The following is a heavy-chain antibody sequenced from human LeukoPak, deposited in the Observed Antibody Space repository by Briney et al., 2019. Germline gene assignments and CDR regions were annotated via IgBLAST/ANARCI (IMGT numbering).Heavy chain of an antibody. CDR2: IYYRKNT. V-gene: IGHV4-39*01. Sequence: SETLSLTCTVSGGSISSSSAYWGWIRQPPGKGLEWIGSIYYRKNTYYNPSLKSRVTISADTSKNQFSLTPGSVSATDTAVYYCASPRGFSYGYFDYWGQGTLVTVSS. CDR3: ASPRGFSYGYFDY. CDR1: GGSISSSSAY. J-gene: IGHJ4*02. D-gene: IGHD5-18*01.